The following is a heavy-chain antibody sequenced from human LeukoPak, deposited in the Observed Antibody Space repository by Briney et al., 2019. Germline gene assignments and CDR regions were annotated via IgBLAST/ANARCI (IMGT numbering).Heavy chain of an antibody. CDR3: AKVAGITIFGVVIMDYYFDY. CDR2: ISYDGSNK. CDR1: GFTFSSYG. D-gene: IGHD3-3*01. Sequence: GGSLRLSCAASGFTFSSYGMHWVRQAPGKGLEWVAVISYDGSNKYYADSVKGRFTISRDNSKNTLYLQMNSLRAEDTAVYYCAKVAGITIFGVVIMDYYFDYWGQGILVTVSS. J-gene: IGHJ4*02. V-gene: IGHV3-30*18.